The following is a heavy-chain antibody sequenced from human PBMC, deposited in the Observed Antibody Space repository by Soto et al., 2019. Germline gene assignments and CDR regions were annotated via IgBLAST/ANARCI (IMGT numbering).Heavy chain of an antibody. CDR3: ARWRYGDY. J-gene: IGHJ4*02. D-gene: IGHD1-1*01. V-gene: IGHV1-18*01. CDR2: ISAHNGNT. Sequence: QVHLVQSGAEVKKPGASVKVSCQASGYAFTTYGITWVRQAPGQGLEGMGWISAHNGNTNYAQKLEGRVTVTRDTSTSTAYMELRRLRSDDRAVYYCARWRYGDYWGQGAVVTVSS. CDR1: GYAFTTYG.